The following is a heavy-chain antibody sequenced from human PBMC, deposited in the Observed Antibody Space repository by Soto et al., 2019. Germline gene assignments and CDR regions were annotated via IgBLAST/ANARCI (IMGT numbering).Heavy chain of an antibody. J-gene: IGHJ4*02. Sequence: QVTLKESGPVLVNPTETLTLTCTVSGFSLSNARMGVSWIRQPPGKALEWLAHIFSNDEKSYSTSLKSRLTISKDTSKSQVVLTMTNMDPVDTATYYCARIPQSPGYSSSWFCDYWGQGTLVTVSS. CDR2: IFSNDEK. CDR3: ARIPQSPGYSSSWFCDY. V-gene: IGHV2-26*01. D-gene: IGHD6-13*01. CDR1: GFSLSNARMG.